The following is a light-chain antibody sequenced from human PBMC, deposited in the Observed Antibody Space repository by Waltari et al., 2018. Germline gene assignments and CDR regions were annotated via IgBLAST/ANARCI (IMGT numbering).Light chain of an antibody. V-gene: IGKV3-15*01. J-gene: IGKJ1*01. CDR3: QQYDDWPAT. CDR1: QSSSTN. Sequence: ERVMTQSPDILSVSPGETVTLSCRASQSSSTNVAWYQHKPGQAPRLLIYTGATRDTGIPATFSGSGSGTEFTLTISSLQPEDFAVYFCQQYDDWPATFGQGTKVEI. CDR2: TGA.